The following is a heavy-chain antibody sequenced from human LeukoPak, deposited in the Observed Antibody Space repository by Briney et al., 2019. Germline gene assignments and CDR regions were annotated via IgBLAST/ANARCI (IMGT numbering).Heavy chain of an antibody. J-gene: IGHJ4*02. CDR3: AKAGAVVVVAAKYFGY. CDR1: GFTFSSYA. Sequence: PGGSLRLSCAVSGFTFSSYAMSWVRQAPGKGLEWVSAISGSGGSTYYADSVKGRFTISRDNFKNTLYLQMNSLRAEDTAVYYCAKAGAVVVVAAKYFGYWGQGTLVTVSS. V-gene: IGHV3-23*01. D-gene: IGHD2-15*01. CDR2: ISGSGGST.